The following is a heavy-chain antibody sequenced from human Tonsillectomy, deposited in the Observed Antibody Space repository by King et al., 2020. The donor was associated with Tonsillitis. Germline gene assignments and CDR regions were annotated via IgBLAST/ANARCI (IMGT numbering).Heavy chain of an antibody. CDR1: GYTFTSYG. CDR2: ISAYNGNT. Sequence: QLVQSGAEVKKPGASVKVSCKASGYTFTSYGISWVRQAPGQGLEWMGWISAYNGNTNYAQKLQGRVTMTTDTSTSTAYMELRRLRSDDTAVYYCARDLGNYYDSSGYYPQDYWGQGTLVTVSS. D-gene: IGHD3-22*01. J-gene: IGHJ4*02. CDR3: ARDLGNYYDSSGYYPQDY. V-gene: IGHV1-18*04.